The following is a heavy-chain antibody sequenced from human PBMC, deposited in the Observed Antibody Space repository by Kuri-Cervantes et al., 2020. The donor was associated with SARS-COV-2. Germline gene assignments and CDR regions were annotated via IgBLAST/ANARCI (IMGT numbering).Heavy chain of an antibody. V-gene: IGHV4-59*12. CDR1: GGSISSYY. CDR3: ARGGAIFDY. J-gene: IGHJ4*02. CDR2: IYYSGST. D-gene: IGHD1-26*01. Sequence: ESLRLSCTVSGGSISSYYWSWIRQPPGKGLEWIGYIYYSGSTNYNPSLKSRVTISVDTSKNQFSLKLSSVTAADTAVYYCARGGAIFDYWGQGTLVTVSS.